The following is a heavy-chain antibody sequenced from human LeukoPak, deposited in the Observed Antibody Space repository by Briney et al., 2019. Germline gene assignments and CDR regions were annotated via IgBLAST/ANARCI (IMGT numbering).Heavy chain of an antibody. CDR3: ARDGGYSSGWRYYYYYYMDV. J-gene: IGHJ6*03. D-gene: IGHD6-19*01. CDR2: IRYDGSNK. CDR1: GFTFSSYG. V-gene: IGHV3-30*02. Sequence: GGSLRLSCAASGFTFSSYGMHWVRQAPGKGLEWVAFIRYDGSNKYYADAVKGRFTISRDNSKNTLYLQMNSLRADDTAVYYCARDGGYSSGWRYYYYYYMDVWGKGTTVTISS.